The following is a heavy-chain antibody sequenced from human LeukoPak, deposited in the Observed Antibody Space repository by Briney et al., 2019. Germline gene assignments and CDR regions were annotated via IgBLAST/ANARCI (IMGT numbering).Heavy chain of an antibody. V-gene: IGHV3-9*01. CDR3: AKGNVLLWFGEFLFFDY. CDR1: GFTFDYYA. Sequence: GRSLRLSCAASGFTFDYYAMHWVRQAPGKGLEWVSGISWNSGSIGYADSVKGRFTISRDNAKNSLYLQMNSLRAEDTALYYCAKGNVLLWFGEFLFFDYWGQGTLVTVSS. J-gene: IGHJ4*02. CDR2: ISWNSGSI. D-gene: IGHD3-10*01.